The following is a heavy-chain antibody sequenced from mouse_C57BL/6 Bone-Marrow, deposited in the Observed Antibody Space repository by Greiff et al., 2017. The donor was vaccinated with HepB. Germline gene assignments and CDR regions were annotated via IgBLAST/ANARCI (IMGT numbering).Heavy chain of an antibody. CDR2: ISYDGSN. Sequence: VQLQQSGPGLVKPSQSLSLSCSVTGYSITSGYYWNWIRQLPGNKLEWMGYISYDGSNNYNTSLKNRISITRDTSKNQFFLKLNAVTTEDTATCYCARGGVTGAYWGQGTLVTVSA. CDR1: GYSITSGYY. CDR3: ARGGVTGAY. J-gene: IGHJ3*01. D-gene: IGHD2-2*01. V-gene: IGHV3-6*01.